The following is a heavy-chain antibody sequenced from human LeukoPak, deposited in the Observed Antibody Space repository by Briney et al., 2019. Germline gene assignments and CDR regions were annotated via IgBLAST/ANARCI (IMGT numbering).Heavy chain of an antibody. D-gene: IGHD2-15*01. Sequence: SETLSLTCTVSGGSISSSSYYWGWIRQPPGKGLEWIGRIYTSGSTNYNPSLKSRVTMSVDTSKNQFSLKLSSVTAADTAVYYCASARVVLDAFDIWGQGTMVTVSS. J-gene: IGHJ3*02. CDR3: ASARVVLDAFDI. CDR2: IYTSGST. CDR1: GGSISSSSYY. V-gene: IGHV4-61*05.